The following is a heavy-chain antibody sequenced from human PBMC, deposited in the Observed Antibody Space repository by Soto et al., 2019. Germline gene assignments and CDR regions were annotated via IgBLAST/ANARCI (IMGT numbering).Heavy chain of an antibody. V-gene: IGHV3-33*01. Sequence: QVQLVESGGGVVQPGRSLRLSCAASGFTFSSYGMHWVRQAPGKGLEWVAVIWYDGSNKYYADSVKGRFTISRDNSKNTLYLQMNSLRAEDTAVYYCARDSGDGNFDYWGQGTLVTVSS. J-gene: IGHJ4*02. CDR2: IWYDGSNK. CDR3: ARDSGDGNFDY. D-gene: IGHD2-21*02. CDR1: GFTFSSYG.